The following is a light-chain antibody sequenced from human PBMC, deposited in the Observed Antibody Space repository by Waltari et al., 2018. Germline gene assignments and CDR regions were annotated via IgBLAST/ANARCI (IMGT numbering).Light chain of an antibody. CDR1: SRIDVGASR. CDR3: LIWHSGGYG. V-gene: IGLV5-45*01. J-gene: IGLJ1*01. CDR2: FESDPDN. Sequence: AVLTQPASLSASPGASASLTCSSRSRIDVGASRIYWSQKKPGRPPQFLLSFESDPDNQQGCGDPSRFAGSKDATANAGILHMSGLQCEDEADYYCLIWHSGGYGFGTGTEVTVL.